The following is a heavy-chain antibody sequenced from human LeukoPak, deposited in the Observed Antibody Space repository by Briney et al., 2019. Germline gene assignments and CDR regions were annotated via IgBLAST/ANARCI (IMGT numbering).Heavy chain of an antibody. CDR2: IYNSGST. Sequence: SETLSLTCTVSGGSISSYYWSWIRQPAGKGLEWIGHIYNSGSTNYNPSLKGRVTMSVATSKNQFSLKLSSVTAADTAVYYCARRGSSSAGALDYWGQGTLVTVSS. V-gene: IGHV4-4*07. CDR3: ARRGSSSAGALDY. CDR1: GGSISSYY. D-gene: IGHD6-6*01. J-gene: IGHJ4*02.